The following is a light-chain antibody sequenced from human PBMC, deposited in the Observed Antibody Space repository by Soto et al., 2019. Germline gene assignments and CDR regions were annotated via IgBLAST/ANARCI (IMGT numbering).Light chain of an antibody. J-gene: IGKJ5*01. V-gene: IGKV3-11*01. Sequence: EIVLTQSPATLSLSPGERATLSCRASQSVSSYLAWYQQEPGQAPRLLIYDASNRATGIPARFSGSGSGTDFTLTISSLEPEDFAVYYCQQRSNWPPFFGQGTRLEIK. CDR3: QQRSNWPPF. CDR1: QSVSSY. CDR2: DAS.